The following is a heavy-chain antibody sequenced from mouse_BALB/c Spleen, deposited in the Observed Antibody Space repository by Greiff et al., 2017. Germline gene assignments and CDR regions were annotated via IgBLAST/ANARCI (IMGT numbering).Heavy chain of an antibody. V-gene: IGHV5-17*02. Sequence: VQLKESGGGLVQPGGSRKLSCAASGFTFSSFGMHWVRQAPEKGLEWVAYISSGSSTIYYADTVKGRFTISRDNPKNTLFLQMTSLRSEDTAMYYCARVSTMITSFAYWGQGTLVTVSA. D-gene: IGHD2-4*01. CDR3: ARVSTMITSFAY. CDR1: GFTFSSFG. J-gene: IGHJ3*01. CDR2: ISSGSSTI.